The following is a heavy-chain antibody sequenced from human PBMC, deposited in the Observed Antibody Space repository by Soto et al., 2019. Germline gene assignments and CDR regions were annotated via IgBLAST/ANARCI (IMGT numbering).Heavy chain of an antibody. Sequence: GASVKVSCKASGYIFTNYDINWVRQATGQGLEYLGWINPNSGNTGYVQKFKGRVTMTRNTSINTVYMELSSLRSEDTAVYYCARDRVAATSYYDSGGVMGNAFDIWGQGTMVTVSS. V-gene: IGHV1-8*01. CDR3: ARDRVAATSYYDSGGVMGNAFDI. J-gene: IGHJ3*02. CDR1: GYIFTNYD. CDR2: INPNSGNT. D-gene: IGHD3-22*01.